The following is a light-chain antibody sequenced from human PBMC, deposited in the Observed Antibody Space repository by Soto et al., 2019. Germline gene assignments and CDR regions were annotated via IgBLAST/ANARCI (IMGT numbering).Light chain of an antibody. J-gene: IGKJ1*01. V-gene: IGKV3-15*01. CDR3: QQYKNWPSWT. CDR2: GAS. CDR1: QNINSN. Sequence: EIVLTQSPGTLSLSPGERATLSCRASQNINSNLAWYQHKPGQAPRLLIYGASTRATGIPARFSGSGSGTEFTLTITSLQSEDFAIYYCQQYKNWPSWTFGQGTKVDIK.